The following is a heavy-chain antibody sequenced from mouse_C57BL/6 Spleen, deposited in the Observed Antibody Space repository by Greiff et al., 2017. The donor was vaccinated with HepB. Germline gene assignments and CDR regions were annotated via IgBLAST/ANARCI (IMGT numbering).Heavy chain of an antibody. CDR2: INPYNGGT. Sequence: EVQLQQSGPVLVKPGASVKMSCKASGYTFTDYYMNWVKQSHGKSLEWIGVINPYNGGTSYNQKFKGKATLTVDKSSSTAYMELNSLTSEDSAVYDCARGYGSSYGYFDVWGTGTTVTVSS. CDR1: GYTFTDYY. CDR3: ARGYGSSYGYFDV. V-gene: IGHV1-19*01. J-gene: IGHJ1*03. D-gene: IGHD1-1*01.